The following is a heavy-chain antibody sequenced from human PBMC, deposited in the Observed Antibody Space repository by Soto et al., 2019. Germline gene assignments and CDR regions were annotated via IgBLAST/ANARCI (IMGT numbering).Heavy chain of an antibody. CDR2: IYYTGST. V-gene: IGHV4-59*01. Sequence: PSETLFLTCTVSGGSISSYYWSWIRQPPGKGLEWIGYIYYTGSTNYNPSLKNRVTISVDTSKNQFSLKLSSVTAADTAVYHCARGYYGSGGNWFDPWGQGTLVTVSS. CDR1: GGSISSYY. CDR3: ARGYYGSGGNWFDP. J-gene: IGHJ5*02. D-gene: IGHD3-10*01.